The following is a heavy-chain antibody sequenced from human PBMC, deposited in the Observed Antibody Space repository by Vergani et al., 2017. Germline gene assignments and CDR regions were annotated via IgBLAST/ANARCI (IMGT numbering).Heavy chain of an antibody. J-gene: IGHJ2*01. CDR2: ISWDGGST. V-gene: IGHV3-43*01. Sequence: EVQLVESGGVVVQPGGSLRLSCAASGFTFDDYTMHWVRQAPGKGLEWVSLISWDGGSTYYADSVKGRFTISRDNSKNSLYLQMNSLRTEDTALYYCAKDGRGLRLVWYFDLWGRGTLVTVSS. CDR1: GFTFDDYT. D-gene: IGHD6-19*01. CDR3: AKDGRGLRLVWYFDL.